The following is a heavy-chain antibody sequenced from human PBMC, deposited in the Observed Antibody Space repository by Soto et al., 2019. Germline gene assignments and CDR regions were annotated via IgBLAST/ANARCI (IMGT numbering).Heavy chain of an antibody. V-gene: IGHV6-1*01. CDR1: GDSVSSNSAA. Sequence: SQTLSLTCAISGDSVSSNSAAWNWIRQSPSRGLEWLGRTYYRSKWYNDYAVSVKSRITINPDTSKNQFSLQLNSVTPEDTAVYYCARDSLGYCSGCSCYREYYYLMAVCGKGTTVTVSS. CDR3: ARDSLGYCSGCSCYREYYYLMAV. CDR2: TYYRSKWYN. J-gene: IGHJ6*03. D-gene: IGHD2-15*01.